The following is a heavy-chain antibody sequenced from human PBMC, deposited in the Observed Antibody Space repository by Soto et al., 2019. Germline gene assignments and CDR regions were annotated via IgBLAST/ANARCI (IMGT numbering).Heavy chain of an antibody. CDR2: ISYDGSNK. CDR3: AKDPLTKTWYSSSQVERNYYYYGLDV. Sequence: PGGSLRLSCAASGFTFSSYGMPWVRQAPSKGLEWVAVISYDGSNKYYADSVKGRFTISRDNSKNTLYLQMNSLRAEDTAVYHCAKDPLTKTWYSSSQVERNYYYYGLDVRGQGTTVTVSS. J-gene: IGHJ6*02. V-gene: IGHV3-30*18. CDR1: GFTFSSYG. D-gene: IGHD6-13*01.